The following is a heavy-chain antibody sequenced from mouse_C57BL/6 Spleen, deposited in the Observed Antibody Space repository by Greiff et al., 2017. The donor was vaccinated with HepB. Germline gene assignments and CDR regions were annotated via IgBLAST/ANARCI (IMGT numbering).Heavy chain of an antibody. V-gene: IGHV1-80*01. D-gene: IGHD2-14*01. CDR3: AREGGVRNYFDY. Sequence: VQLQQSGAELVKPGASVKISCKASGYAFSSYWMNWVKQRPGKGLEWIGQIYPGDGDTNYNGKFKGKATLTADKSSSTAYMQLSSLTAEDSAVYVCAREGGVRNYFDYWGQGATLTVSS. CDR2: IYPGDGDT. J-gene: IGHJ2*01. CDR1: GYAFSSYW.